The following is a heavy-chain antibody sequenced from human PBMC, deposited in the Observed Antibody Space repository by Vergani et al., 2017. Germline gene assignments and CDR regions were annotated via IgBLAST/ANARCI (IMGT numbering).Heavy chain of an antibody. CDR1: GYTFTGYY. D-gene: IGHD2-21*01. CDR3: ASALIVSVDWFDP. Sequence: QVQLVQSGAEVKKPGASVKVSCKASGYTFTGYYMHWVRQAPGQGLEWMGWINPNSGGTNYAQKVQGRVTMTRDTSISTAYMELSRLRSDDTAVYYCASALIVSVDWFDPWGQGTLVTVSS. CDR2: INPNSGGT. J-gene: IGHJ5*02. V-gene: IGHV1-2*02.